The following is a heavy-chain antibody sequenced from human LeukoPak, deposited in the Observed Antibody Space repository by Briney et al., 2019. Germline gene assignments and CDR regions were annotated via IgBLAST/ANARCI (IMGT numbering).Heavy chain of an antibody. V-gene: IGHV4-59*01. CDR1: GGSISSYY. CDR3: ARALPRGMDV. J-gene: IGHJ6*02. Sequence: SETLSLTCTVSGGSISSYYWSWIRQPPGKGLEWVGYIYYSGSTNYNPSLKSRVTISVDTSKNQFSLKLSSVTAADTAVYYCARALPRGMDVWGQGTTGTVSS. CDR2: IYYSGST.